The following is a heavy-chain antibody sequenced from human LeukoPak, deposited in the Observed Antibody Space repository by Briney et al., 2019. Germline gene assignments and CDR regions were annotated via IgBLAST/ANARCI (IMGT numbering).Heavy chain of an antibody. D-gene: IGHD6-13*01. CDR1: GFTFSSYS. CDR3: ARDSYSSSWTILDYFDY. J-gene: IGHJ4*02. V-gene: IGHV3-48*01. Sequence: GGSLRLSCAASGFTFSSYSMNWVRQAPGKGLEWVSYISSSSSTIYYADSVKGRFTISRDNAKNSLYLQMNSLRAEDTAVYYCARDSYSSSWTILDYFDYWGQGTLVTVSS. CDR2: ISSSSSTI.